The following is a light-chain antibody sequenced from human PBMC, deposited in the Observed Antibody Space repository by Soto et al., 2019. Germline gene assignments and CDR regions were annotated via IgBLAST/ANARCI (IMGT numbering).Light chain of an antibody. CDR3: CSYTTSSSYV. CDR2: DVN. J-gene: IGLJ1*01. CDR1: SSDVGYYIF. V-gene: IGLV2-14*01. Sequence: QSALTQPASVSGSPGQSITISCTGSSSDVGYYIFVSWYQQHPGKAPKLMIYDVNNRPSGVSNRFSGSKSGNTASLTISVLQAEDEADYYCCSYTTSSSYVFGTGTKVTVL.